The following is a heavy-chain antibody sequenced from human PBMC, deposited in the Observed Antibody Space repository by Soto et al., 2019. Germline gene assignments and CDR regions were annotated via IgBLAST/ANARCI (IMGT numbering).Heavy chain of an antibody. V-gene: IGHV3-23*01. J-gene: IGHJ1*01. CDR3: ANNPLATTGGIEYFQH. Sequence: PGGSLRLSCAASGFMFGTYALSCVRQAPGMGLEWVSSIKSSGDNTYYLDSVRGRFIISRDNSNNTLYLHMNYLRAEDTAIYFCANNPLATTGGIEYFQHWGRGTLVTVSS. D-gene: IGHD2-15*01. CDR2: IKSSGDNT. CDR1: GFMFGTYA.